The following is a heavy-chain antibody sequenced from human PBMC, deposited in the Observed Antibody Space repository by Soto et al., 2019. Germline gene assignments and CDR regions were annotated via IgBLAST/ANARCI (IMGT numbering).Heavy chain of an antibody. CDR2: ISYDGSNK. Sequence: GGSLRLSCAASGFTFSSYGMHWVRQAPGKGLEWVAVISYDGSNKYYADSVKGRFTISRDNSKNTLYLQMNSLGAEDKAGYYCAKSMGLGPVAAGTPRRGYYYMDVWGKGTTVTVSS. V-gene: IGHV3-30*18. J-gene: IGHJ6*03. CDR1: GFTFSSYG. D-gene: IGHD6-13*01. CDR3: AKSMGLGPVAAGTPRRGYYYMDV.